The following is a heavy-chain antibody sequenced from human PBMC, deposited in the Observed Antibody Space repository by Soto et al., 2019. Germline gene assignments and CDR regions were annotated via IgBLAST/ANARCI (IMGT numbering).Heavy chain of an antibody. CDR2: ISDSGDST. V-gene: IGHV3-23*01. CDR1: GFSFSTYA. CDR3: AKHSTTYDFWSGAVKGAFDI. Sequence: AGSLGLSCASSGFSFSTYAITWVRQAPGKGLEWVSGISDSGDSTHYADSVKGRFTISRDNSKNTLYLQMNSLTAEDTAVYYCAKHSTTYDFWSGAVKGAFDIWGQGTMVTVSS. J-gene: IGHJ3*02. D-gene: IGHD3-3*01.